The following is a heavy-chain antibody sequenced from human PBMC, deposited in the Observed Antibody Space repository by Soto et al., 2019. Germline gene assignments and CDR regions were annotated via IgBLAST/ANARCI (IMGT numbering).Heavy chain of an antibody. D-gene: IGHD3-9*01. J-gene: IGHJ4*02. Sequence: QVQLVESGGGVVQPGRSLRLSCAASGFTFSSYGMHWVRQAPGKGLEWVAVIWYDGSNKYYADSVKGRFTISRDNSKNTLYLKMNSLRAEDTAVYYCARGSRYDILTGYSSWGQGTLVTVSS. CDR1: GFTFSSYG. V-gene: IGHV3-33*01. CDR2: IWYDGSNK. CDR3: ARGSRYDILTGYSS.